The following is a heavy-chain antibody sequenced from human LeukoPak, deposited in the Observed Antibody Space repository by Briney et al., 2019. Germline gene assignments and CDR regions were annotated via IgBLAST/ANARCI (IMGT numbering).Heavy chain of an antibody. V-gene: IGHV3-23*01. D-gene: IGHD3-16*01. Sequence: QSGGSLRLSCAASGFTFSNSAMSWVRQAPGKGLEWVSAISGSGGSTYYADSVKGRFTISRDNSKNTLYLQMNSLRAEDTAVYYCAKGTGGAVDFDYWGQGTLVTVSS. CDR3: AKGTGGAVDFDY. J-gene: IGHJ4*02. CDR1: GFTFSNSA. CDR2: ISGSGGST.